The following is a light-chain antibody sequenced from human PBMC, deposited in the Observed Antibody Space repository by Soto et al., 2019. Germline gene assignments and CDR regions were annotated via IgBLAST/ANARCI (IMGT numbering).Light chain of an antibody. CDR3: QQYTNRPPWT. Sequence: EIVMTQSPATLSGSPGERATLSCRASQSVSTNLAWYQQKPGQAPRLLIYGASTRATGIPARFSGSGSGTEFTLTISSLQSDDFEVSYCQQYTNRPPWTSGQGTKV. J-gene: IGKJ1*01. CDR1: QSVSTN. CDR2: GAS. V-gene: IGKV3-15*01.